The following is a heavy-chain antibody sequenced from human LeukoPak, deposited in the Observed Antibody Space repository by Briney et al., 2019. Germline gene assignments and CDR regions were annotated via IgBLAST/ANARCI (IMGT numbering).Heavy chain of an antibody. CDR2: ILYDGSNK. J-gene: IGHJ3*02. Sequence: SGGSLRLSCAASGFAFSIYGMHWVRQAPGKGLEWVAFILYDGSNKYYADSGKGRFTISRDNSKNTLYLQMNSLRAEDTAVYYCAKDKPIIVLPTAVDAFDIWGQGTVVTVSS. D-gene: IGHD2-2*01. CDR1: GFAFSIYG. CDR3: AKDKPIIVLPTAVDAFDI. V-gene: IGHV3-30*02.